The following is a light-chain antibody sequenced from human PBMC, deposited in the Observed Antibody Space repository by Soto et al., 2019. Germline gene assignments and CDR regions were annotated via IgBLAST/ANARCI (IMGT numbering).Light chain of an antibody. V-gene: IGKV1-39*01. J-gene: IGKJ2*01. Sequence: DIQMTQSPSSLSASVGDRVTITCRASQINNNYLNWYQQKPGKAPKLLIYAASSLQSGVPSRFSGSGSGTDFTLTISNLQPEDFATYYCQQSYRTPYTFGQGTKLEIK. CDR3: QQSYRTPYT. CDR1: QINNNY. CDR2: AAS.